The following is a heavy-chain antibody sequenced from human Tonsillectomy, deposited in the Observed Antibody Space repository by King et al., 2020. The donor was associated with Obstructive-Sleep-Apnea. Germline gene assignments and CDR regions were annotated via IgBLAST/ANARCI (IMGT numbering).Heavy chain of an antibody. CDR1: GYSFTNYW. V-gene: IGHV5-51*01. Sequence: VQLGQSGAEVKKPGESLKISGKGSGYSFTNYWIGGVRQMHGKGLEWMGMIYAGDSDTNYSPSCQGQVTISDDKSISTAYLQWSSLKASDTAMYYCARQISSSWYYFDYWGQGTLVTVSS. CDR2: IYAGDSDT. J-gene: IGHJ4*02. CDR3: ARQISSSWYYFDY. D-gene: IGHD6-13*01.